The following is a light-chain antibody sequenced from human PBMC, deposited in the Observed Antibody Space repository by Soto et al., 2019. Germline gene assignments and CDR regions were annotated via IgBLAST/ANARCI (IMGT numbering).Light chain of an antibody. CDR3: QQYNSYPWT. J-gene: IGKJ1*01. Sequence: DIQMTQSPSTLPASVGDRVTITCRANQSISTWLAWYQQKPGKAPNLLIYKASRLETGVPSRFSGSGSGTEFTLTISSLQPDDFATYYCQQYNSYPWTFGQGTKVDIK. CDR1: QSISTW. CDR2: KAS. V-gene: IGKV1-5*03.